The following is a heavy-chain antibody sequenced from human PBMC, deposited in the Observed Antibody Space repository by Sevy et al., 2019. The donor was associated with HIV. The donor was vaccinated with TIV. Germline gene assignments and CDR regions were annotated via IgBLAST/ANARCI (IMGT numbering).Heavy chain of an antibody. CDR1: GYTFTGYY. V-gene: IGHV1-2*04. J-gene: IGHJ6*02. CDR2: INPNSGGQ. Sequence: ASVKVSCKASGYTFTGYYMHWVRQAPGQGLEWMGWINPNSGGQNYAQKFQGWVTMTRETSISTAYMELSRLRSDDTAVYYCARELSIAAAGPYYYYGMDVWGQGTTVTVSS. D-gene: IGHD6-13*01. CDR3: ARELSIAAAGPYYYYGMDV.